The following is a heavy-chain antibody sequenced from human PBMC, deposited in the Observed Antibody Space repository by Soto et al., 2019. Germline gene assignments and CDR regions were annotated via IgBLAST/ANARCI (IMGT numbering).Heavy chain of an antibody. CDR1: GGSCIGYY. V-gene: IGHV4-34*01. J-gene: IGHJ6*03. CDR2: INHSGST. CDR3: ARGSRDIVVVPAETGYYMDV. D-gene: IGHD2-2*01. Sequence: QSDTSAVEGGSCIGYYWSRISKTPGKGLEWIGEINHSGSTNYNPSLKSRVTISVDTSKNQFSLKLSSVTAADTAVYYCARGSRDIVVVPAETGYYMDVWGKGTTVTVSS.